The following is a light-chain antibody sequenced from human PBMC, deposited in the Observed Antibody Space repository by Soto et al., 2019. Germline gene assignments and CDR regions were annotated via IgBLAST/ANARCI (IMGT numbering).Light chain of an antibody. CDR1: QSVSSSY. V-gene: IGKV3D-20*02. Sequence: EIVLTQSPGTLSLSPGERATLSCRASQSVSSSYLAWHQQKPGQAPRLLIYGASSRATGIPDRFSGSGSGTDFTLTISRLEPEDFAVYYCQQRRNWPLTFGPGTKVDIK. CDR2: GAS. CDR3: QQRRNWPLT. J-gene: IGKJ3*01.